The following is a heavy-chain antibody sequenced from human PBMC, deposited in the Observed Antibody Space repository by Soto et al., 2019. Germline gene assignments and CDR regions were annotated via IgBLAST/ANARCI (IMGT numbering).Heavy chain of an antibody. CDR3: ARDSVLLWFGELFNFDY. V-gene: IGHV3-30-3*01. D-gene: IGHD3-10*01. J-gene: IGHJ4*02. Sequence: ESGGGVVQPGRSLRLSCAASGFTFSSYAMHWVRQAPGKGLEWVAVISYDGSNKYYADSVKGRFTISRDNSKNTLYLQMNSLRAEDTAVYYCARDSVLLWFGELFNFDYWGQGTLVTVSS. CDR1: GFTFSSYA. CDR2: ISYDGSNK.